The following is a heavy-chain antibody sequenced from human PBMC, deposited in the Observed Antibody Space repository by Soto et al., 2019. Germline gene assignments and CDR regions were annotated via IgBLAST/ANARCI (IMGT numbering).Heavy chain of an antibody. CDR2: IIPVCGTA. CDR1: GGSLSNYG. J-gene: IGHJ6*02. Sequence: QVQLVQSGAEVKKPGSSVKVSCKASGGSLSNYGISWVRQAPGQGLEWMGGIIPVCGTANYAQKFQGRVTITADESTNILYMDVTSLRSEDTAVYYCARGDATKIVVTTYYAMDVWGQGTTVTVSS. CDR3: ARGDATKIVVTTYYAMDV. D-gene: IGHD4-17*01. V-gene: IGHV1-69*12.